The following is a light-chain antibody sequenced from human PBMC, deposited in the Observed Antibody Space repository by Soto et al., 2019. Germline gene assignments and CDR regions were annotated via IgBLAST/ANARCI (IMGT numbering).Light chain of an antibody. CDR1: HHHTHQ. CDR2: DAS. CDR3: QKCDYLPI. Sequence: DIPVTQAPTSLSAFVGDRVPIPCQGCHHHTHQFNWYQQKPGKAPKLLIYDASILEAGVPSRFSGSGSGTDFTFTISSLQPEDVATYYCQKCDYLPIFGPGTTVDFK. V-gene: IGKV1-33*01. J-gene: IGKJ3*01.